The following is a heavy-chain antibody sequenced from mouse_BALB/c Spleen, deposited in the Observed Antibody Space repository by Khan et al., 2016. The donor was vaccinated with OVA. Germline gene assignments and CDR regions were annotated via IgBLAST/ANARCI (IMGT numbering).Heavy chain of an antibody. J-gene: IGHJ3*01. V-gene: IGHV1S136*01. CDR1: GYTFTNYV. D-gene: IGHD4-1*01. Sequence: VQLQQSGPELVEPGASVTMSCKASGYTFTNYVMHWVKQKPGQGLEWIGYINPYNAGTRYNETFKSKATLPADISATTAYMELSSRTSDDSAVYYCARGASSWDCSFPYWGQGTLVTVSA. CDR3: ARGASSWDCSFPY. CDR2: INPYNAGT.